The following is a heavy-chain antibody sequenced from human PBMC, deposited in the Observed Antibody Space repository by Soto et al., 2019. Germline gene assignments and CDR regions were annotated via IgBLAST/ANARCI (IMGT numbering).Heavy chain of an antibody. CDR3: ARGIYYDFWSGYPGYFDY. D-gene: IGHD3-3*01. V-gene: IGHV4-31*03. J-gene: IGHJ4*02. Sequence: SETLSLTCTVSGGSISSGGYYWSWIRQHPGKGLEWIGYIYYSGSTYYNPSLKSRVTISVDTSKNQFSLKLSSVTAADTAVYCCARGIYYDFWSGYPGYFDYWGQGTLVTVSS. CDR2: IYYSGST. CDR1: GGSISSGGYY.